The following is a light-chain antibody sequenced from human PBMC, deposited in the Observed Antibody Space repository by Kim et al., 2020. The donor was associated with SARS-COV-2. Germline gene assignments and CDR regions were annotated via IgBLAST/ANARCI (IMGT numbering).Light chain of an antibody. CDR2: NSN. CDR1: SSNIGSNT. CDR3: VAWDHSLNAWV. Sequence: QSVLTQPPSASGTPGQRVTISCSGGSSNIGSNTVNWYQQFPGTAPKLLIYNSNQRPSGVPDRFSGSKSGTSASLAISGLQSEDEADYYCVAWDHSLNAWVFGGGTQLTVL. J-gene: IGLJ3*02. V-gene: IGLV1-44*01.